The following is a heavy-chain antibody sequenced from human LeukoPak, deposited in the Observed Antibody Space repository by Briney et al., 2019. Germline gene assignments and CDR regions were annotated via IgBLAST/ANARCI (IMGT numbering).Heavy chain of an antibody. Sequence: SETLSLTCTVSGGSISSGDYYWSWIRQPPGKGLEWIGYIYYSGSTYYNPSLKSRVTISVDTSKNQFSLKLNSVTAADTAVYYCAREGWGRAFDIWGQGTMVTVSS. D-gene: IGHD7-27*01. CDR1: GGSISSGDYY. CDR2: IYYSGST. CDR3: AREGWGRAFDI. V-gene: IGHV4-30-4*01. J-gene: IGHJ3*02.